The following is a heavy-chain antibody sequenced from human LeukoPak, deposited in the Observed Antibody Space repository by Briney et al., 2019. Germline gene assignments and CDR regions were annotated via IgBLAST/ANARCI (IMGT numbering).Heavy chain of an antibody. V-gene: IGHV3-21*01. J-gene: IGHJ4*02. D-gene: IGHD6-19*01. CDR3: ARAEEKRSGWYGY. Sequence: PGGSLRLSCAASGFTFSSYSMNWVRQAPGKGLEWVSSISSSSSYIYYADSVKGRFTISRDNAKNSLYLQMNSLRAEDTAVYYCARAEEKRSGWYGYWGQGTLVTVSS. CDR2: ISSSSSYI. CDR1: GFTFSSYS.